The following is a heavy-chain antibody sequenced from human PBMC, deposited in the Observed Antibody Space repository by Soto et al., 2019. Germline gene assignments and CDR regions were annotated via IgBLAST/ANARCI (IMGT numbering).Heavy chain of an antibody. J-gene: IGHJ4*02. D-gene: IGHD6-19*01. CDR3: AKKYKRGIAVAGTDY. V-gene: IGHV3-23*01. CDR1: GFTFSSYA. Sequence: GGSLRLSCAASGFTFSSYAMSWVRQAPGKGLEWVSAISGSGGSTYYADSVKGRFTISRDNSKNTLYLQMNSLRAEDKAVYYCAKKYKRGIAVAGTDYWGQGTLVTVSS. CDR2: ISGSGGST.